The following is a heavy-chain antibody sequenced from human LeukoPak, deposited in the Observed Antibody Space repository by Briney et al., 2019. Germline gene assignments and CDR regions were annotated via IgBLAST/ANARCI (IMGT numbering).Heavy chain of an antibody. V-gene: IGHV1-2*02. CDR2: INGNNGGT. CDR3: ARDESGSYFFFWLDP. CDR1: GYTFTGYY. J-gene: IGHJ5*02. D-gene: IGHD1-26*01. Sequence: ASVKVSCKASGYTFTGYYMHWVRQAPGQGLEWVGWINGNNGGTNYAQKFQGRVTMTRDTSTSTAYMELSRLTSDDTAVYYCARDESGSYFFFWLDPWGQGTLVTVSS.